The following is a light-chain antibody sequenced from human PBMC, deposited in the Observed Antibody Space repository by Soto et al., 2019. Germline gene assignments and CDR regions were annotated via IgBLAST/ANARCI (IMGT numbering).Light chain of an antibody. CDR2: GAS. CDR1: QSVRNSY. V-gene: IGKV3-20*01. CDR3: QQYGSSPYT. Sequence: EILLTQSPGTLSLSPGERATLSCRASQSVRNSYVAWYQQKPGQAPRLFIHGASGRATGIPDRFSGSGSGTDFTLTISRLEPEDFAVYYCQQYGSSPYTFGQGTKLEL. J-gene: IGKJ2*01.